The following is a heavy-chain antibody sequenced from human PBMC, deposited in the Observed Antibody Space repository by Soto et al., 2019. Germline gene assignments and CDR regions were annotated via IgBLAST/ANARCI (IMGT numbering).Heavy chain of an antibody. Sequence: EVQLLESGGGLVRPGGSLRLSCAASGFTFSNYAMSWVRQAPGKGLEWVSSISGSGGITYIADSVKGRFTISRDNSKNTLYLQMNSLRAEDTAVYYCVKGYYDFWSGYINWGQGTLVTVSS. V-gene: IGHV3-23*01. CDR2: ISGSGGIT. CDR1: GFTFSNYA. D-gene: IGHD3-3*01. J-gene: IGHJ4*02. CDR3: VKGYYDFWSGYIN.